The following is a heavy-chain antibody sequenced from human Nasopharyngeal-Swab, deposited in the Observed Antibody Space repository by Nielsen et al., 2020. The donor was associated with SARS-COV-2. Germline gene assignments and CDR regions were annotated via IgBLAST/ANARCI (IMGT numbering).Heavy chain of an antibody. CDR3: ARGADIVVVVAANGLDY. V-gene: IGHV3-30*03. Sequence: GESLKISCAASGFTFSSFGMHWVRQAPGKGLEWVAFIAHDASNEYYGDSVKGRFSISRDSSKNTLYLQMNSLRAEDTAVYYCARGADIVVVVAANGLDYWGQGTLVTVSS. J-gene: IGHJ4*02. CDR1: GFTFSSFG. D-gene: IGHD2-15*01. CDR2: IAHDASNE.